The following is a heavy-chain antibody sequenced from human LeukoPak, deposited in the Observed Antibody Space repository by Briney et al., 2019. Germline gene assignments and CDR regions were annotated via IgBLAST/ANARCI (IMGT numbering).Heavy chain of an antibody. D-gene: IGHD1-1*01. CDR3: ARAAINWKSNQEEFDY. V-gene: IGHV1-18*01. CDR1: GYTFTSYG. CDR2: ISAYNGNT. J-gene: IGHJ4*02. Sequence: ASVKVSCKASGYTFTSYGISWVRQAPGQGLEWMGWISAYNGNTNYAQKLQGRVTMTTDTSTGTAYMELRSLRSDDTAVYYCARAAINWKSNQEEFDYWGQGTLVTVSS.